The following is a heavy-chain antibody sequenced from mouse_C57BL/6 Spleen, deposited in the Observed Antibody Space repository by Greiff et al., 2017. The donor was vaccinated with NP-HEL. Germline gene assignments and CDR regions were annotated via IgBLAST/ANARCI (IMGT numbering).Heavy chain of an antibody. J-gene: IGHJ4*01. CDR3: ARRDYDGGYAMDY. D-gene: IGHD2-4*01. Sequence: VQLQQSGAELVKPGASVKISCKASGYAFSSYWMNWVKQRPGKGLEWIGQIYPGDGDTNYNGKFKGKATLTADKSSSTAYMQLSSLTSEDSAVYFCARRDYDGGYAMDYWGQGTSVTVSS. CDR1: GYAFSSYW. V-gene: IGHV1-80*01. CDR2: IYPGDGDT.